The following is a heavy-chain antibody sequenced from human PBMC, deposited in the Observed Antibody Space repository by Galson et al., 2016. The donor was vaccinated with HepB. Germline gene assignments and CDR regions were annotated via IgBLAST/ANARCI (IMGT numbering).Heavy chain of an antibody. CDR3: AKSDCSSTSCFPDY. D-gene: IGHD2-2*01. CDR1: GFTFGHYA. CDR2: ISWNSDSI. Sequence: SLRLSCAASGFTFGHYAMHWVRQAPGKGLEWVSGISWNSDSIGYADSVKGRFTIPRDNAKNSLYLQMNSLRADDTALYYCAKSDCSSTSCFPDYWGQGTLVTVSS. J-gene: IGHJ4*02. V-gene: IGHV3-9*01.